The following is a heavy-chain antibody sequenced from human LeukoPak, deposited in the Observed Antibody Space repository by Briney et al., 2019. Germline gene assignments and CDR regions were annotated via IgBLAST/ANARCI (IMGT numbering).Heavy chain of an antibody. CDR3: ARDYDFWSGPFDI. D-gene: IGHD3-3*01. Sequence: PSETLSLTCTVSGGSISSYYWSWIRQPPGKGLEWIGYIYYSGSSNYNPSLKSRVTISVDTSKNQFSLKLSSVTAADTAVYYCARDYDFWSGPFDIWGQGTMVTVSS. J-gene: IGHJ3*02. CDR1: GGSISSYY. V-gene: IGHV4-59*01. CDR2: IYYSGSS.